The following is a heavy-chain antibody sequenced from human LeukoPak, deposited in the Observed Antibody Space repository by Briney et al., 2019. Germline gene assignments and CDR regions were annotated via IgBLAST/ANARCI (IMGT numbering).Heavy chain of an antibody. CDR3: ARHVEAARLFDY. D-gene: IGHD6-6*01. Sequence: LSETLSLTCAVYGGSFSGYYWSWIRQPPGKGLEWIGEINHSGSTNYNPSLKSRVTISVDTSKNQFSLKLSSVTAADTAVYYCARHVEAARLFDYWGQGTLVTVSS. CDR1: GGSFSGYY. V-gene: IGHV4-34*01. J-gene: IGHJ4*02. CDR2: INHSGST.